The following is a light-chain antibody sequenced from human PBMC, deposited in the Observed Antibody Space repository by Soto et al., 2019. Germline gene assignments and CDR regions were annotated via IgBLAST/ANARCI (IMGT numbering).Light chain of an antibody. V-gene: IGKV1-6*01. CDR1: QGIAKD. J-gene: IGKJ1*01. Sequence: AIQLTQSPSSLSASVGDRVTITCRASQGIAKDLGWYQQKPGKAPRLLIFGASFLQSGVPSRFSGSGSGTDLTITINGLQPEDFATYYCLQNYYSFRTFGQGTKVEIK. CDR3: LQNYYSFRT. CDR2: GAS.